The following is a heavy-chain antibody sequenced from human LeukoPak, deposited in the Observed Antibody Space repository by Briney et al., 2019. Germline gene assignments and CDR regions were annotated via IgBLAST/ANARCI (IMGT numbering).Heavy chain of an antibody. V-gene: IGHV1-69*13. D-gene: IGHD6-13*01. Sequence: ASVTVSCKASGGTFSSYAISWVRQAPGQGLEWMGGIIPIFGTANYAQKFQGRVTITADEPTSTAYMELSSLRSDDTAVYYCARAAPYSSSWYMAPGYYGMDVWGQGTTVTVSS. J-gene: IGHJ6*02. CDR3: ARAAPYSSSWYMAPGYYGMDV. CDR2: IIPIFGTA. CDR1: GGTFSSYA.